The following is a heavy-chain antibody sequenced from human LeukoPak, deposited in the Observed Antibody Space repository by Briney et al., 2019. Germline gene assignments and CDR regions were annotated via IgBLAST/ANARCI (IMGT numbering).Heavy chain of an antibody. CDR3: ARGVPVEYCGGDCYPYYFDY. Sequence: PGGSLRLSCAAYGFTFSSYWMSWVRQAPGKGLEWVSAISSSGGSTYYADSVKGRFTISRDNAKNSLYLQMNSLRAEDTAVYYCARGVPVEYCGGDCYPYYFDYWGQGTLVTVSS. J-gene: IGHJ4*02. D-gene: IGHD2-21*02. CDR1: GFTFSSYW. V-gene: IGHV3-23*01. CDR2: ISSSGGST.